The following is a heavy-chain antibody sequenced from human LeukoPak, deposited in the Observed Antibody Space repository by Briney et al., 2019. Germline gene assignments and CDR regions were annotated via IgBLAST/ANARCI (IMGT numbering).Heavy chain of an antibody. J-gene: IGHJ3*02. V-gene: IGHV1-2*02. CDR1: GYTFTGYY. Sequence: GASVKVSCKASGYTFTGYYMHWVRQAPGQGREWMGWINPNSGGTNYAQKLQGRVTMTRDTSISTAYMELSRLRSDDTAVYYCARDPYDCGGGCFGGRDAFDIWGQGTMVTVSS. CDR2: INPNSGGT. D-gene: IGHD2-21*02. CDR3: ARDPYDCGGGCFGGRDAFDI.